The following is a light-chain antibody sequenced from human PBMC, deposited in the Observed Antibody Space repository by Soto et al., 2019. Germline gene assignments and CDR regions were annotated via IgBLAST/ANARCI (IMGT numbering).Light chain of an antibody. CDR2: DDT. V-gene: IGLV3-21*02. Sequence: SYELTQPPSVSVAPGQTARITCGRNNIGDKSVHWYQQKPGQAPVLVVFDDTDRPSGIPERFSGSNSGNTATLTISRVEAGDEADYYCQVWESRTDHVVFGGGTKVTVL. CDR1: NIGDKS. CDR3: QVWESRTDHVV. J-gene: IGLJ2*01.